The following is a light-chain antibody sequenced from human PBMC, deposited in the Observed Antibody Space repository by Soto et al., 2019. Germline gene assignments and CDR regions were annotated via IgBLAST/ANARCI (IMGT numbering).Light chain of an antibody. J-gene: IGKJ4*01. CDR3: QQYNNWPLT. V-gene: IGKV3-15*01. CDR2: GAS. Sequence: EIVMTQSPATLSVSPGERATLSCRASQSVSSNLAWYQQKPGQGPRLLIYGASTRATGIPARFSGSGSGTEFTLTISSLQSEDFAVYYCQQYNNWPLTFGQGTMV. CDR1: QSVSSN.